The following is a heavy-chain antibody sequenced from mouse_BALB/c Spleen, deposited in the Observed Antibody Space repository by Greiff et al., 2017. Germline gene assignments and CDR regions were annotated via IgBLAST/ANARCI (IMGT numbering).Heavy chain of an antibody. J-gene: IGHJ4*01. V-gene: IGHV5-17*02. Sequence: EVKLMESGGGLVQPGGSRKLSCAASGFTFSSFGMHWVRQAPEKGLEWVAYISSGSSTIYYADTVKGRFTISRDNPKNTLFLQMTSLRSEDTAMYYCARGLTGTWNYAMDYWGQGTSVTVSS. CDR3: ARGLTGTWNYAMDY. CDR1: GFTFSSFG. CDR2: ISSGSSTI. D-gene: IGHD4-1*01.